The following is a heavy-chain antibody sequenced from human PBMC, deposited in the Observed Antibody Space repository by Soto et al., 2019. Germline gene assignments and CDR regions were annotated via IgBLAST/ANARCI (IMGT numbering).Heavy chain of an antibody. J-gene: IGHJ4*02. CDR1: GGPVAISNSY. CDR2: LHFNGTI. Sequence: QVQLQESGPGLVKPSETLSLSSTAPGGPVAISNSYWTWLRRLPGKALESIGFLHFNGTIYSMPTLASGATISVDTSRNQFSLSLASVTPADTAVYYCAKGHDDANVHYWGPGIVVSVSS. V-gene: IGHV4-61*01. D-gene: IGHD3-3*01. CDR3: AKGHDDANVHY.